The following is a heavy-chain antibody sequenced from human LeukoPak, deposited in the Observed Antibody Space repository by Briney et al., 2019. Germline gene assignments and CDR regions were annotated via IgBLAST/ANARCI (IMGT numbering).Heavy chain of an antibody. CDR2: ISGDSRYI. V-gene: IGHV3-21*01. Sequence: GGSLRLSCGASGFTFTTHWIHWVRQAPGKGLVWVSAISGDSRYIYYADSVRGRFTISRDNAENSLYLQMNSLRVEDTAVYYCARAPTVLVGYCSSSSCQADYWGQGTLVTVSS. J-gene: IGHJ4*02. CDR3: ARAPTVLVGYCSSSSCQADY. D-gene: IGHD2-2*01. CDR1: GFTFTTHW.